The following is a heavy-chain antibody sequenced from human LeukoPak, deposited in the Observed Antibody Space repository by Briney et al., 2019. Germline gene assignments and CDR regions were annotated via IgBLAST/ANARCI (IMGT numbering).Heavy chain of an antibody. CDR2: ISYDGSNK. CDR3: AKDSGKAVAGTLRAFDI. V-gene: IGHV3-30*18. CDR1: GFTFSSYG. Sequence: GGSLRLSCAASGFTFSSYGMHWVRQAPGKGLEWVAVISYDGSNKYFADSVKGRFTISRDNSKNTLYLQMNSPRAEDTAVYYCAKDSGKAVAGTLRAFDIWGQGTMVTVSS. D-gene: IGHD6-19*01. J-gene: IGHJ3*02.